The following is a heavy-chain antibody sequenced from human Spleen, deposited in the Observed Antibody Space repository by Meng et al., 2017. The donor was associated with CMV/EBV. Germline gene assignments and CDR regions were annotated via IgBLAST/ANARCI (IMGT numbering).Heavy chain of an antibody. CDR3: ARDRRGGTFFDL. Sequence: VSGTSVSSGDYYWSWVRQPPGKGLEYIGYIFPSGTTYSNPSLKSRVTISLDTSKSQFSLKLYSVTAADTAVYYCARDRRGGTFFDLWGRGTLVTVSS. CDR1: GTSVSSGDYY. CDR2: IFPSGTT. D-gene: IGHD3-16*01. J-gene: IGHJ2*01. V-gene: IGHV4-30-4*08.